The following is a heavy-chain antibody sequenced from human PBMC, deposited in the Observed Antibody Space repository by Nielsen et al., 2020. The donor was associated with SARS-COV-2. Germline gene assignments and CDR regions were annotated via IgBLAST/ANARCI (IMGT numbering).Heavy chain of an antibody. V-gene: IGHV3-30-3*02. Sequence: GESLKISCAASGFTFSSYAMHWVRQAPGKGLEWVAVISYDGSNKYYADSVKGRFTISRDNSKNTLYLQMNSLRAEDTAVYYCAKRGRSGGSLLVSYYTSSSLDFWGQGTTVTVSS. D-gene: IGHD2-15*01. CDR1: GFTFSSYA. J-gene: IGHJ6*02. CDR2: ISYDGSNK. CDR3: AKRGRSGGSLLVSYYTSSSLDF.